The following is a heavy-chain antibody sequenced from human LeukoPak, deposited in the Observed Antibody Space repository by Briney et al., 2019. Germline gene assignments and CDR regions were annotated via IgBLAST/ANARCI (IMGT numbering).Heavy chain of an antibody. J-gene: IGHJ5*02. CDR1: GFTFSGSA. CDR2: IRSKANSYAS. CDR3: TSPYYYDSRGRGNWFDP. Sequence: GGSLRLSCAASGFTFSGSAMHWVRQASGKGLEWVGRIRSKANSYASAYAASGKGRFTSSRDDSKNPQYLKMNSLQTEDTAVYYCTSPYYYDSRGRGNWFDPWGQGTLVTVSS. V-gene: IGHV3-73*01. D-gene: IGHD3-22*01.